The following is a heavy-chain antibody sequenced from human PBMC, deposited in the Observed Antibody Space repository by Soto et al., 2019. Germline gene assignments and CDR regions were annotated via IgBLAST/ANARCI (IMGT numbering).Heavy chain of an antibody. V-gene: IGHV1-8*01. CDR1: GYTFTSYD. CDR3: ARDSLYRGGFAI. J-gene: IGHJ3*02. Sequence: ASVKVSCKASGYTFTSYDINWVRQATGQGLEWMGWMNPNSGNTGYAQKFQGRVTMTRNTSISTAYMELSSLRSEDTAVYYCARDSLYRGGFAIWGQGTMVTVSS. D-gene: IGHD3-16*02. CDR2: MNPNSGNT.